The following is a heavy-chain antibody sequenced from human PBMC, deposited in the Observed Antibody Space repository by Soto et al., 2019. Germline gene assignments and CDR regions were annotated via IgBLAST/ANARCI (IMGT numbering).Heavy chain of an antibody. Sequence: QVQLQESGPGLVKPSQTLSLTCTVSGGSISSGGYYWSWIRQHPGKGLEWIGYIYYSGSTYYNPSLKSRVTISVDTSKNQFSLKLSSVTAAGTAVYYCARDRDSSGYYYFDYWGQGTLVTVSS. CDR3: ARDRDSSGYYYFDY. D-gene: IGHD3-22*01. CDR2: IYYSGST. CDR1: GGSISSGGYY. V-gene: IGHV4-31*03. J-gene: IGHJ4*02.